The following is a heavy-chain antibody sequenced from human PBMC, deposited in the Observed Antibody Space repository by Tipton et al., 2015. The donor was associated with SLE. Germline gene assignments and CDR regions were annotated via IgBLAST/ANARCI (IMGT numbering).Heavy chain of an antibody. D-gene: IGHD2-15*01. CDR3: ARISCSGGSLCDAFDT. CDR2: ISSSGSTI. J-gene: IGHJ3*02. CDR1: GFTFSSYE. Sequence: SLRLSCAASGFTFSSYEMNWVRQAPGKGLKWVSYISSSGSTIYYADSVKGRFTISRDNAKNSLYLQMNILGAEDTAVYYCARISCSGGSLCDAFDTWGQGTMVTVSS. V-gene: IGHV3-48*03.